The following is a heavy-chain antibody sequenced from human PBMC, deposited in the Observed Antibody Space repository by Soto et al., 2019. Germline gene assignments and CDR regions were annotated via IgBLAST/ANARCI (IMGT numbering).Heavy chain of an antibody. J-gene: IGHJ4*02. CDR3: ARGSDFWSGYYYFEY. CDR2: INPSGGST. V-gene: IGHV1-46*01. D-gene: IGHD3-3*01. Sequence: ASAEVSCKASGYTFTSYYMHSVRQAPGQGLERMGIINPSGGSTSYAQKFQGRVTMTRDTSTSTVYMELSSLRSEDTAVYYCARGSDFWSGYYYFEYWGQGTLVTVSS. CDR1: GYTFTSYY.